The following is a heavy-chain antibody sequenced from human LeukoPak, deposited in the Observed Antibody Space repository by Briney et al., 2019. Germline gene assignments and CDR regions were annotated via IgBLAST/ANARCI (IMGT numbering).Heavy chain of an antibody. J-gene: IGHJ3*02. CDR1: GFTFSSYA. CDR3: ARDCSSTSCYDDAFDI. D-gene: IGHD2-2*01. CDR2: ISYDGSNK. V-gene: IGHV3-30*04. Sequence: PGRSLRLSCAASGFTFSSYAMHWVRQAPGKGLEWVAVISYDGSNKYYADSVKGRFTISRDNSKNTLYLQMSSLRAEDTAVYYCARDCSSTSCYDDAFDIWGQGTMVTVSS.